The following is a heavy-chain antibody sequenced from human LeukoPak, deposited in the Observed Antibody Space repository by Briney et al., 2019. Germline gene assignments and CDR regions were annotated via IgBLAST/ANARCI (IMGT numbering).Heavy chain of an antibody. V-gene: IGHV1-24*01. Sequence: ASVKVSCKVSGYTLTELSMHWVRQAPGKGLEWMGGFDPEDGETIYAQKFQGRATMTEDTSTDTAYMELSSLRSEDTAVYYCATQGYYDYIWGSYRKGVPYTSIDYWGQGTLVTVSS. J-gene: IGHJ4*02. CDR2: FDPEDGET. D-gene: IGHD3-16*02. CDR1: GYTLTELS. CDR3: ATQGYYDYIWGSYRKGVPYTSIDY.